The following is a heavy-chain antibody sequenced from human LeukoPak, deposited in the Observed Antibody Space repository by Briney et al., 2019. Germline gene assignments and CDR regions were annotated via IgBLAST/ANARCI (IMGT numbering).Heavy chain of an antibody. J-gene: IGHJ4*02. V-gene: IGHV3-11*01. CDR1: GFTFSDFS. Sequence: PGGSLRLSCAASGFTFSDFSITWFRQTPGKGLEWDSYIGRSGDTIHYADSVKGRFTISRDNAKNLAFLQLKSLRVEDTAVYYCAKDPALPLGCHCWGQGTLVTVSS. CDR2: IGRSGDTI. D-gene: IGHD6-25*01. CDR3: AKDPALPLGCHC.